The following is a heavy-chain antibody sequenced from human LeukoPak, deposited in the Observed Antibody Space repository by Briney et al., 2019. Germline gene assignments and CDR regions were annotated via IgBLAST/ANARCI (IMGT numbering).Heavy chain of an antibody. D-gene: IGHD4-11*01. Sequence: TSETLSLTCTVSGGSISSYYWSWIRQPPGKGLEWIGSIYYSGSTYYNPSLKSRVTISVDTSRNQFSLKLSSVTAADTAVYYCARGSIYRHWFDPWGQGTLVTVSS. V-gene: IGHV4-59*12. J-gene: IGHJ5*02. CDR2: IYYSGST. CDR1: GGSISSYY. CDR3: ARGSIYRHWFDP.